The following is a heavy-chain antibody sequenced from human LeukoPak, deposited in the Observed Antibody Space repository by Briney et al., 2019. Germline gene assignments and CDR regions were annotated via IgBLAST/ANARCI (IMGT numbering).Heavy chain of an antibody. V-gene: IGHV3-13*01. Sequence: GGPLRLSCAASGFTFSSYDMHWVRQAQGKGLEWVSAIGTAGDTYYPGSVKGRFTISRENAKNSLYLQMNSLRAGDTAVYYCARGSGYSSGWAMDYWGQGTLVTVSS. CDR2: IGTAGDT. CDR1: GFTFSSYD. J-gene: IGHJ4*02. D-gene: IGHD6-19*01. CDR3: ARGSGYSSGWAMDY.